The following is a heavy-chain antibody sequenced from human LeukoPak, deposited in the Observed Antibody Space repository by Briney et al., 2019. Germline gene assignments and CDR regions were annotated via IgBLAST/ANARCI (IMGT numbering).Heavy chain of an antibody. J-gene: IGHJ4*02. CDR2: ISSITSSI. Sequence: GGGLRLSCAASGFTFSSYEMNWVRQAPGKGLEWVSYISSITSSISYADSVKGRFTISRDNAKNYLYLQMTSLRAEDTAVYYCARGPSTGASFDYWGQGTLVTVCS. CDR3: ARGPSTGASFDY. D-gene: IGHD4/OR15-4a*01. V-gene: IGHV3-48*03. CDR1: GFTFSSYE.